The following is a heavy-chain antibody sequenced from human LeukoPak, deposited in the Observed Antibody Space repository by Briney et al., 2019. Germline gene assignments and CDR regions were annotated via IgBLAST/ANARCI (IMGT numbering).Heavy chain of an antibody. CDR3: ARDRFLGQLVDY. J-gene: IGHJ4*02. CDR2: ISSSGSTI. CDR1: GFTFIDYY. Sequence: GSLILSCAASGFTFIDYYMSWLRQAPGKGLEWVSYISSSGSTIYYADSVKGRFTISRDNAKNSLYLQMNSLRAEDTAVYYCARDRFLGQLVDYWGQGTLVTVSS. V-gene: IGHV3-11*01. D-gene: IGHD6-6*01.